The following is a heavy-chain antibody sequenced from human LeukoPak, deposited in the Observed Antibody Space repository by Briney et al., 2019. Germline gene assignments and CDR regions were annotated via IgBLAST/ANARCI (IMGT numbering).Heavy chain of an antibody. CDR3: ARGKNLWDY. J-gene: IGHJ4*02. Sequence: SETLSLTCTVSGGSIGSYYWSWIRQPPGKGLEWIGYIYYSGSTNYNPSLKSRVTISVDTSKNQFSLKPSSVTAADTAVYYYARGKNLWDYWGQGTLVTVSS. CDR1: GGSIGSYY. V-gene: IGHV4-59*01. CDR2: IYYSGST. D-gene: IGHD1-14*01.